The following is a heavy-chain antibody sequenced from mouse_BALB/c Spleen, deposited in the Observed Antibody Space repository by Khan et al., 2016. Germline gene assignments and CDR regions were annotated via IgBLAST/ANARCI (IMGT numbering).Heavy chain of an antibody. V-gene: IGHV4-1*02. CDR2: INPDSSTI. CDR3: ARAGYYGYLAY. CDR1: GFDFSRYW. J-gene: IGHJ3*01. Sequence: EVQLQESGGGLVQPGGSLKLSCAASGFDFSRYWMSWVRQAPGKGLEWLGEINPDSSTINYTPSLKDKFIISRDNAKNTLYLQMSKVRSEDTALYYCARAGYYGYLAYWGQGTLVTVSA. D-gene: IGHD1-1*01.